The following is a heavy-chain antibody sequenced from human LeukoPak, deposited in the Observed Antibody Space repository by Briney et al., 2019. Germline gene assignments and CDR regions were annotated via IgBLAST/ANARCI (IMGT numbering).Heavy chain of an antibody. CDR1: GFTFSSYG. CDR3: ARGADILTGRAFDI. CDR2: ISRSRTYI. Sequence: PGGSLRLSCAASGFTFSSYGMSWVRQAPGKGLEWVSSISRSRTYIYYADSVKGRFTISRDNSKNTLYLQMNSLRAEDTAVYYCARGADILTGRAFDIWGQGTMVTVSS. V-gene: IGHV3-21*01. D-gene: IGHD3-9*01. J-gene: IGHJ3*02.